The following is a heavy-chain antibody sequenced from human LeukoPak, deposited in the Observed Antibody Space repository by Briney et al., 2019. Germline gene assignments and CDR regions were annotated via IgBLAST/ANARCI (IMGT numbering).Heavy chain of an antibody. V-gene: IGHV3-21*05. CDR2: ISSSSSYT. D-gene: IGHD6-19*01. CDR1: GFTFSGYP. CDR3: AREFAVAGTLADYYYGMDV. J-gene: IGHJ6*02. Sequence: GGSLRLSCAASGFTFSGYPMNWVRQAPGKGLEWVSYISSSSSYTNYADSVKGRFTISRDNAKNSLYLQMNSLRAEDTAVYYCAREFAVAGTLADYYYGMDVWGQGTTVTVSS.